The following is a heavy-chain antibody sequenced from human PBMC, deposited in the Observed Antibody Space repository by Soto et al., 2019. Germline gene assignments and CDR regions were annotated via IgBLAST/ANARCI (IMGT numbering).Heavy chain of an antibody. CDR1: GFTVSSNY. V-gene: IGHV3-66*01. CDR3: ARGLSSPGGYYYYGMDV. Sequence: GGSLRLSCAVSGFTVSSNYMSWVRQAPGKGLEWVSVICSGGNTYYADSVKGRFTISRDNSKNTLYLQMNSLRAEDTAVYYCARGLSSPGGYYYYGMDVWGQGTTVTVSS. D-gene: IGHD6-13*01. J-gene: IGHJ6*02. CDR2: ICSGGNT.